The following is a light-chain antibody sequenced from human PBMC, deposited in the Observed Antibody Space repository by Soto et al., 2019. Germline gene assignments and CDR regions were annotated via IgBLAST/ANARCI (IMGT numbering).Light chain of an antibody. CDR2: EVS. CDR1: SSDVGAYDF. V-gene: IGLV2-14*03. CDR3: SSYTSSSTRV. Sequence: QSVLTQPASVSGSPGQSITLSCTGTSSDVGAYDFVSWYQQHPDKAPKLMIYEVSNRPSGVSNRFSGSKSVNTATLTISGLQAEDEADYYCSSYTSSSTRVFGTGTKVNVL. J-gene: IGLJ1*01.